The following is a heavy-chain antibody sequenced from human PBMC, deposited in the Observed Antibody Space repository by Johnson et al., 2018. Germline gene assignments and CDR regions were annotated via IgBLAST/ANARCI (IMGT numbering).Heavy chain of an antibody. CDR2: IWYDGSNK. CDR1: GFTFSSYG. D-gene: IGHD5-18*01. V-gene: IGHV3-33*01. Sequence: QVQLVESGGGVVQPGRSLRLSCAASGFTFSSYGMHWVRQAPGKGLEWVAVIWYDGSNKYYADSVKGRLTISRDNSKNTLYLQMNSLRAEDKAVYYCARIIQIRNYYYYGMDVWGQGTTVTVSS. J-gene: IGHJ6*02. CDR3: ARIIQIRNYYYYGMDV.